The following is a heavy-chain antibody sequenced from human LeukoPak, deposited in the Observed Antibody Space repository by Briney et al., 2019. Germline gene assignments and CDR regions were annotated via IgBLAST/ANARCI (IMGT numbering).Heavy chain of an antibody. CDR3: ARASSGWYGTFDY. CDR1: GGTFSSYA. V-gene: IGHV1-69*06. J-gene: IGHJ4*02. CDR2: IIPIFGTA. D-gene: IGHD6-19*01. Sequence: SVKVSCKASGGTFSSYAISWVRQAPGQGLEWMGGIIPIFGTANYARKVQGRVTITADKSTSTAYMELSSLRSEDTAVYYCARASSGWYGTFDYWGQGTLVTVSS.